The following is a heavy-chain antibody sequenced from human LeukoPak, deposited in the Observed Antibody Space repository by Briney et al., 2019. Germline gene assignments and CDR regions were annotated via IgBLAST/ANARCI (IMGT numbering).Heavy chain of an antibody. D-gene: IGHD2-15*01. Sequence: SETLSLTCAVYGGSFSGFYWSWIRQPPGKGLEWIGEINHSGSTNYNPSLKGRVTISVDTSKNQFSLKLTSVTAADTAVYYCARGLSAIVYWGQGTLVTVSS. V-gene: IGHV4-34*01. CDR1: GGSFSGFY. CDR3: ARGLSAIVY. CDR2: INHSGST. J-gene: IGHJ4*02.